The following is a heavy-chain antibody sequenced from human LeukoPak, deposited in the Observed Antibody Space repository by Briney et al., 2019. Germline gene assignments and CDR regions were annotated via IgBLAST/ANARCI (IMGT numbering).Heavy chain of an antibody. Sequence: ASVKVSCKASGYTFTDYYIRWVRQAPGQGLEWMGWFNPYSGGTNYAQKFQGRVTLTRDTSSSTAYMELSRLRSDDTAVYYCARDTQYLDWFGDYWGQGALVTVSS. D-gene: IGHD3-9*01. CDR2: FNPYSGGT. CDR1: GYTFTDYY. V-gene: IGHV1-2*02. J-gene: IGHJ4*02. CDR3: ARDTQYLDWFGDY.